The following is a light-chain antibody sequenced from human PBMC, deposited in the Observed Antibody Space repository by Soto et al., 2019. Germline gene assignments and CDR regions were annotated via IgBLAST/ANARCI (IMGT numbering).Light chain of an antibody. J-gene: IGKJ4*01. V-gene: IGKV1-39*01. CDR2: AAS. Sequence: DIQMTQSPSSLSASVGDRVTITCRASQSITTYLNWYPQKPGKAPKLLIYAASSLQSGVPSRFSGSGSETEFTLSISSLQPEDFATYFCQQIYSAPLTFGGGTKVEIK. CDR1: QSITTY. CDR3: QQIYSAPLT.